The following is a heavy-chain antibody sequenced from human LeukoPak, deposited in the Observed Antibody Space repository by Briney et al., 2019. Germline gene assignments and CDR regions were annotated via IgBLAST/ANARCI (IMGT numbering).Heavy chain of an antibody. Sequence: AGGSLRLSCAASGFTFSSYGMSWVRQAPGKGLEWVSAISGSGGGTYYADSVKGRFTISRDNSKNTLYLQMNSLRAEDTAVYYCAASAAGGGWFDPWGQGTLVTVSS. D-gene: IGHD6-25*01. CDR3: AASAAGGGWFDP. CDR1: GFTFSSYG. V-gene: IGHV3-23*01. J-gene: IGHJ5*02. CDR2: ISGSGGGT.